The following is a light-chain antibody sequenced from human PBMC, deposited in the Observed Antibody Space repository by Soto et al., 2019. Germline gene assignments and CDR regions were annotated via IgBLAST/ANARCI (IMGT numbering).Light chain of an antibody. Sequence: EIVMTQSPATLSVSPGGRATLSCRASQSVASNLAWYQQKPGQAPRLLLHGASIRATGVPTRFSGSGAGTEFTLIISSLQSEDFAIYYCQQYYNWPPYTFGQGTNLEIK. CDR3: QQYYNWPPYT. CDR2: GAS. V-gene: IGKV3-15*01. CDR1: QSVASN. J-gene: IGKJ2*01.